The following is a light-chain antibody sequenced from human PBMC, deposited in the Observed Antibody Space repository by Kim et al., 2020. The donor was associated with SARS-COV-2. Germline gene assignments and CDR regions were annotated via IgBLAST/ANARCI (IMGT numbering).Light chain of an antibody. CDR2: GAS. V-gene: IGKV1-16*02. Sequence: SASVGDRVTITGRASQGINRDLAWFLQKPGKAPKSLIFGASSLQSGVSSKFSGSGSGTEFTLTISSLQAEDFATYYCQQYNNYPFTFGGGTKLEI. J-gene: IGKJ4*01. CDR1: QGINRD. CDR3: QQYNNYPFT.